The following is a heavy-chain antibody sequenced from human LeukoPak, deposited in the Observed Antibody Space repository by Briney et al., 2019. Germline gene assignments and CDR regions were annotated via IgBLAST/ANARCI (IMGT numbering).Heavy chain of an antibody. CDR3: ARDVAFGMDV. Sequence: PGGSLRLSCTASGFTFSSYTMNWVRQAPGEGLEWVSYISSGSGSIYYADSVKGRFTISRDNAKNSLYLQMKSLRPEDTAVYYCARDVAFGMDVWGQGTTVTVSS. D-gene: IGHD2-15*01. CDR2: ISSGSGSI. V-gene: IGHV3-48*01. CDR1: GFTFSSYT. J-gene: IGHJ6*02.